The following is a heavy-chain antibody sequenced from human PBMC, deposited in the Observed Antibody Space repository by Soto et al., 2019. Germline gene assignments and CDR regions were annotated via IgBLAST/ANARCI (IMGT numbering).Heavy chain of an antibody. J-gene: IGHJ6*02. CDR1: GGTFSSYA. D-gene: IGHD4-4*01. Sequence: ASVKVSCKASGGTFSSYAISWVRQAPGQGLEWMGGIIPIFGTANYAQKFQGRVTITADKSTSTAYMELSSLRSEDTAVYYCRFIARDYSMDYYGMDVWGQGTTVTVSS. V-gene: IGHV1-69*06. CDR2: IIPIFGTA. CDR3: RFIARDYSMDYYGMDV.